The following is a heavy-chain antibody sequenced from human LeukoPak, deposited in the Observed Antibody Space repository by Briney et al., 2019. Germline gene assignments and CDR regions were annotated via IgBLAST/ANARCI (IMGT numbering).Heavy chain of an antibody. CDR2: IYYSGST. CDR3: ASSRDDYGDYEDY. V-gene: IGHV4-61*05. J-gene: IGHJ4*02. D-gene: IGHD4-17*01. Sequence: SETLSLTCTVSGGSISSSSYYWGWIRQPPGKGLEWIGYIYYSGSTNYNPSLKSRVTISVDTSKNQFSLKLSSVTAADTAVYYCASSRDDYGDYEDYWGQGTLVTVSS. CDR1: GGSISSSSYY.